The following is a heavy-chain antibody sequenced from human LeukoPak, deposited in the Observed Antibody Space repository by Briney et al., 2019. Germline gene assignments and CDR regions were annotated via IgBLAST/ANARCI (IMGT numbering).Heavy chain of an antibody. J-gene: IGHJ4*02. Sequence: GGSLRLSCAASGFTFSSYAMSWVRQAPGKGLEWVSAISGSGGSTYYADSVKGRFTISRDNSKNTLYLQMNSLRAEDTAVYYCAKGYDILTGYYNTPLSTNFDYWGQGTLVIVSS. D-gene: IGHD3-9*01. CDR3: AKGYDILTGYYNTPLSTNFDY. V-gene: IGHV3-23*01. CDR1: GFTFSSYA. CDR2: ISGSGGST.